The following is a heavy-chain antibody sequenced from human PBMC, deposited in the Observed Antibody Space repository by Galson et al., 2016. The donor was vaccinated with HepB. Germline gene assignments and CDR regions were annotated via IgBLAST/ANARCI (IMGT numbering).Heavy chain of an antibody. J-gene: IGHJ6*02. CDR1: GFTFSSYG. CDR2: IWYDGSNK. Sequence: SLRLSCAASGFTFSSYGMHWVRQAPGKGLERVAVIWYDGSNKYYADSVKGRFTISRDNSKNTLYLQMNSLRAEDTAVYYCAKDGLPGYGMDVWGQGTTVTVSS. D-gene: IGHD5-12*01. CDR3: AKDGLPGYGMDV. V-gene: IGHV3-30*18.